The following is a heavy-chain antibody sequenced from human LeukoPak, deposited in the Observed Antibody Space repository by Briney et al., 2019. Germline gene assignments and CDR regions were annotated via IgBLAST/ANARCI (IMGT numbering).Heavy chain of an antibody. CDR3: ASGREDWLSTHDAFDI. D-gene: IGHD3/OR15-3a*01. CDR1: GFPFSSHW. J-gene: IGHJ3*02. CDR2: INQDGSEK. V-gene: IGHV3-7*01. Sequence: GGSLRLSCAASGFPFSSHWLSWFRQSPGKGLEWVAHINQDGSEKYYVDSVKGRFTISRDNAKNSLYLQMNSLRAEDTAVYYCASGREDWLSTHDAFDIWGQGTMVTVSS.